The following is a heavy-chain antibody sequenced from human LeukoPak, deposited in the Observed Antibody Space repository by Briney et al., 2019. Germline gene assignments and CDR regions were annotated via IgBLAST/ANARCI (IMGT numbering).Heavy chain of an antibody. CDR2: IYSGGST. D-gene: IGHD6-19*01. J-gene: IGHJ3*02. V-gene: IGHV3-53*01. Sequence: PGGSLRLSCAASGFTVSSSYMSWVRQAPGKGLEWVSVIYSGGSTYYADSVKGRFTISRDNSKNTLYLQMNSLRAEDTAVYYCARDRPSYSSGWQLPGAFDIWGQGTMVTVSS. CDR1: GFTVSSSY. CDR3: ARDRPSYSSGWQLPGAFDI.